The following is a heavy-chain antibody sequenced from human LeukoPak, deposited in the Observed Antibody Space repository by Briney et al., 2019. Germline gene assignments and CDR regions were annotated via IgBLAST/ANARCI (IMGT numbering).Heavy chain of an antibody. Sequence: SVKVSCKASGGTFSSYAISWVRQAPGQGLEWMGGIIPIFGTANYAQKFQSRVTITADESTSTAYMELSSLRSEDTAVYYCARGGARVGVGPEYYYYGMDVWGQGTTVTVSS. CDR1: GGTFSSYA. D-gene: IGHD1-26*01. CDR3: ARGGARVGVGPEYYYYGMDV. CDR2: IIPIFGTA. V-gene: IGHV1-69*13. J-gene: IGHJ6*02.